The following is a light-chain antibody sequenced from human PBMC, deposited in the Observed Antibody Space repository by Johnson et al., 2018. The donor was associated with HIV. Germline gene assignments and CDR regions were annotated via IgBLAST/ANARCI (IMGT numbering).Light chain of an antibody. J-gene: IGLJ1*01. CDR2: ENN. CDR3: GTLDSSLNV. V-gene: IGLV1-51*02. Sequence: QAVLTQPPSVSAAPGQKVTISCSGSSSNIGNNYVSWYQQFPGTAPKLLIYENNKRPSGIPDRFSGSKPGTSATLGITGLQTGDEADYYCGTLDSSLNVFGTGTKVTVL. CDR1: SSNIGNNY.